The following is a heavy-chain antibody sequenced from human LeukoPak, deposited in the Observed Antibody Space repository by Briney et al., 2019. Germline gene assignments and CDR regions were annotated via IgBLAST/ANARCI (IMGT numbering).Heavy chain of an antibody. J-gene: IGHJ3*02. CDR3: ARDHSGSYRRRAFDI. V-gene: IGHV4-59*01. CDR2: IYYSGST. Sequence: SETLSLTCTVSGGSISSYYWSWIRQPPGKGLEWIWYIYYSGSTNYNPSLKSRVTISVDTSKNQFSLKLSSVTAADTAVYYYARDHSGSYRRRAFDIWGQGTMVTVSS. D-gene: IGHD1-26*01. CDR1: GGSISSYY.